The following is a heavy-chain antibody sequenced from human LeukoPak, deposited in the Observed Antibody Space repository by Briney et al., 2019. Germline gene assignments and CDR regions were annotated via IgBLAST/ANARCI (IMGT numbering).Heavy chain of an antibody. CDR1: GFTFGDYA. V-gene: IGHV3-15*01. D-gene: IGHD3-10*01. CDR2: VKSKTDGGTT. J-gene: IGHJ4*02. CDR3: TTGYGSGNACDY. Sequence: GGSLRLSCTASGFTFGDYAMSWVRQGPGRGLEWVGLVKSKTDGGTTGYAAPVKGRFTISRDDSKNTLYLQMNSLKTEDTAVYYCTTGYGSGNACDYWGQGTLVTVSS.